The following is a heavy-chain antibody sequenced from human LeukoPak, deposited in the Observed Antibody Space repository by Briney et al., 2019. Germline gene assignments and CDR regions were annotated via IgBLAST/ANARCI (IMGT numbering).Heavy chain of an antibody. D-gene: IGHD2-15*01. V-gene: IGHV3-74*01. J-gene: IGHJ5*02. CDR3: ARAALAGGKKYNWFDP. Sequence: GGSLRLSCAASGFTFSSYWMHWVRQAPGKGLVWVSRINSDGSSTSYADSVKGRFTISRDNAKNTLYLQMNSLRAEDTAVYYCARAALAGGKKYNWFDPWGQGTLVTVSS. CDR2: INSDGSST. CDR1: GFTFSSYW.